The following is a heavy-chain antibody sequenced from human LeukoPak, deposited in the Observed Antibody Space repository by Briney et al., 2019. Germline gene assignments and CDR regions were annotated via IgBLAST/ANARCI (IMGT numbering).Heavy chain of an antibody. V-gene: IGHV3-30-3*01. J-gene: IGHJ4*02. CDR3: ARTGAAAGTSYDY. D-gene: IGHD6-13*01. CDR1: GFTFSSYA. CDR2: ISYDGSNK. Sequence: GGSLRLSCAASGFTFSSYAMHWVRQAPGKGLEWVAVISYDGSNKYYADSVKGRFTISRDNAKNSLYLQMNSLRAEDTAVYYCARTGAAAGTSYDYWGQGTLVTVSS.